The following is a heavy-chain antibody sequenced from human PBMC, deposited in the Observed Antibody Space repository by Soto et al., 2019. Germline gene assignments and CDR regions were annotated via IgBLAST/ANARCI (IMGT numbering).Heavy chain of an antibody. Sequence: EVQLLESGGGLVQPGGSLRLSCAASGFTFSSYAMSWVRQAPGKGLEWVSAISGSGGSTYYADSVKGRFTISRDNSKNTLYLQMNSLRAEDTAVYYCAKEGVYRSVATQAFDYWGQGTLVTVSS. CDR3: AKEGVYRSVATQAFDY. J-gene: IGHJ4*02. CDR2: ISGSGGST. V-gene: IGHV3-23*01. D-gene: IGHD5-12*01. CDR1: GFTFSSYA.